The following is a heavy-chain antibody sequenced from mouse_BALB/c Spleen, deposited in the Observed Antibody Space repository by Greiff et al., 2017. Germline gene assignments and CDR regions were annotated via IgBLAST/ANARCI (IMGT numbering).Heavy chain of an antibody. CDR1: GYAFTNYL. Sequence: VQLQQSGAELVRPGTSVKVSCKASGYAFTNYLIEWVKQRPGQGLEWIGVINPGSGGTNYNEKFKGKATLTADKSSSTAYMQLSSLTSDDSAVYFCAKDGNRYYYAMDYWGQGTSVTVSS. CDR3: AKDGNRYYYAMDY. J-gene: IGHJ4*01. V-gene: IGHV1-54*01. CDR2: INPGSGGT. D-gene: IGHD2-1*01.